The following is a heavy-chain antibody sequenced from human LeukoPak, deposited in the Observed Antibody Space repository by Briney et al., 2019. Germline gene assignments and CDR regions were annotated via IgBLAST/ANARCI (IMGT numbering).Heavy chain of an antibody. CDR1: GFTFSSYS. J-gene: IGHJ6*03. Sequence: GGSLRLSCAASGFTFSSYSMNWARQAPGKGLEWVSSISSSSSYIYYADSVKGRFTISRDDAKNSLYLQMNSLRAEDTAVYYCARGKDSSGYYYYYYMDVWGKGTTVTISS. CDR2: ISSSSSYI. D-gene: IGHD3-22*01. CDR3: ARGKDSSGYYYYYYMDV. V-gene: IGHV3-21*01.